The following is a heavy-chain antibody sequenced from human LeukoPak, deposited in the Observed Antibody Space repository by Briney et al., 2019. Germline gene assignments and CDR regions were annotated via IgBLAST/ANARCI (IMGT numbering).Heavy chain of an antibody. D-gene: IGHD2-2*01. CDR1: GYSISTDYY. CDR3: ARIWGYCSTGNCRNARGLPY. Sequence: SETLSLTCSVFGYSISTDYYWGWIRQPPGKGLEWIGSIYHSGITHYNASLKSRVVISVDTSKNQFSLKLSSVTAADTAVYYCARIWGYCSTGNCRNARGLPYWGQGSLVTVSS. CDR2: IYHSGIT. V-gene: IGHV4-38-2*02. J-gene: IGHJ4*02.